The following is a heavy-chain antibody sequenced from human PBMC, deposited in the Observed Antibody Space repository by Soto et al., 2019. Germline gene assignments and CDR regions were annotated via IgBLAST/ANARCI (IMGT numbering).Heavy chain of an antibody. CDR3: ARVRQSRGGYNYPCYYNGMDV. J-gene: IGHJ6*02. Sequence: QVQLQESGPGLVKPSETLSLSCTVSGGSISSYYWTWIRQPPGKGLEWIGNIHYSGSTNYNPSLQSRVTISVDTSTIQFSLKLRSVTAADTAVYYCARVRQSRGGYNYPCYYNGMDVWGQGTTVTVSS. D-gene: IGHD5-12*01. CDR1: GGSISSYY. V-gene: IGHV4-59*01. CDR2: IHYSGST.